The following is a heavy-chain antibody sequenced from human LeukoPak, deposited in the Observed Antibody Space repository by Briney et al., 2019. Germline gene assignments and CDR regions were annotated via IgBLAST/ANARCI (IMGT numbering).Heavy chain of an antibody. CDR3: ARDLLEWGSGSYRNYYYYYYMDV. Sequence: PSETLSLTCTVSGYSISSGYYWGWIRQPPGKGLEWIGSIYHSGSTYYNPSLKSRVTISVDTSKNQFSLKLSSVTAADTAVYYCARDLLEWGSGSYRNYYYYYYMDVRGKGTTVTVSS. CDR1: GYSISSGYY. J-gene: IGHJ6*03. V-gene: IGHV4-38-2*02. CDR2: IYHSGST. D-gene: IGHD3-10*01.